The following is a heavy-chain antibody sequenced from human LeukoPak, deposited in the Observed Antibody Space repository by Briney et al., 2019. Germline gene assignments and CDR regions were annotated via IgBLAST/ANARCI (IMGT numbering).Heavy chain of an antibody. CDR2: ISGSGGST. CDR1: GFTFSSYT. D-gene: IGHD2-2*01. Sequence: PGGSLRLSCAASGFTFSSYTMSWVRQAPGKGLEWVSAISGSGGSTYYADSVKGRFTISRDNSKNTLYLQMNSLRAEDTAVYYCAKDISVVPAAAFDYWGQGTLVTVS. V-gene: IGHV3-23*01. J-gene: IGHJ4*02. CDR3: AKDISVVPAAAFDY.